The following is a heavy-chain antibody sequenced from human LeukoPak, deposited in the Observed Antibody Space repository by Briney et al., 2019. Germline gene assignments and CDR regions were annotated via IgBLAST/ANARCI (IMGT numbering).Heavy chain of an antibody. V-gene: IGHV4-39*01. CDR1: GGSFSSSSYY. D-gene: IGHD6-19*01. Sequence: SETLSLTCTVSGGSFSSSSYYWGWIRPPPGKGLEWIGSIYYSRSTYYNQSLKSRVTISVTTSNNPFSLKMSSVTAADTAVYYCGRQTCGCSCGYYYYMDVWGKGTTVTISS. CDR3: GRQTCGCSCGYYYYMDV. CDR2: IYYSRST. J-gene: IGHJ6*03.